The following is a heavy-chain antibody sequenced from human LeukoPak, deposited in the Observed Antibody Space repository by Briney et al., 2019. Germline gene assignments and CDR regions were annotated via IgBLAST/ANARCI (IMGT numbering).Heavy chain of an antibody. Sequence: ASVKVSCKASGYTFTSYDINWVRQAPGQGLEWMGWINPNNGAANYAQRFRGYFTMTRDMSTSTVYVTLRSDDTALYYCARAQGIITIDYWGQGTLVTVSS. CDR3: ARAQGIITIDY. D-gene: IGHD3-22*01. CDR2: INPNNGAA. CDR1: GYTFTSYD. J-gene: IGHJ4*02. V-gene: IGHV1-2*04.